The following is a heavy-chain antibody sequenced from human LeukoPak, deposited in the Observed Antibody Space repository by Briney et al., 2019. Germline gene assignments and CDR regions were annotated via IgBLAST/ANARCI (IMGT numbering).Heavy chain of an antibody. J-gene: IGHJ4*02. V-gene: IGHV1-18*04. CDR2: TSYNGNT. Sequence: ASVKVSCKASGYTFTNYGISWVRQAPGLGLEWMGWTSYNGNTKYAQKIQDRVTMTTDTSTTTAYMELRSLESDDTAVYYFARHSGSGWQALGYWGQGTLVTVSS. D-gene: IGHD6-19*01. CDR1: GYTFTNYG. CDR3: ARHSGSGWQALGY.